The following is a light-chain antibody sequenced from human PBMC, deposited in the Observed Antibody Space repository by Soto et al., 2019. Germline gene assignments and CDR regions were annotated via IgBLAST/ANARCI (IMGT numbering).Light chain of an antibody. V-gene: IGLV2-14*01. CDR2: EVN. Sequence: QSVLTRPASVSGSPGQSVTISCTGPRSDIGDSNFISWYQHSPGKAPRLLIYEVNNRPSGVSKRFSGSKAGNTASLTISGLLDDDEADYFCASFRSGTILVFGSGTK. J-gene: IGLJ1*01. CDR1: RSDIGDSNF. CDR3: ASFRSGTILV.